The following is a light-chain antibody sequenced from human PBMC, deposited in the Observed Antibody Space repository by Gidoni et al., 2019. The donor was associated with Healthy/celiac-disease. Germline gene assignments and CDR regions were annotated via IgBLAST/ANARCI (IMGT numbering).Light chain of an antibody. Sequence: SYVLTQPPSVSVAPGKTARITCGGNNIGSKSVHWYQQKPGQAPLLVIYDDSDRPSGIPERFSGSNSVNTATLSISRVEAGDEADYYCQVWDSSSDHGVFGTGTKVTVL. V-gene: IGLV3-21*04. CDR2: DDS. CDR1: NIGSKS. CDR3: QVWDSSSDHGV. J-gene: IGLJ1*01.